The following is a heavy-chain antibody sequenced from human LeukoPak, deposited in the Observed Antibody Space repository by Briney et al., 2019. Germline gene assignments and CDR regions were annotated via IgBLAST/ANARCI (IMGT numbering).Heavy chain of an antibody. CDR1: GFTFSSDA. Sequence: PGGSLRLSCAASGFTFSSDAMSWVRQAPGKGLEWVSAISGSGGSTYYADSVKGRFTISRDNSKNTLYLQMNSLRAEDTAVYYCAKDGQRWGGTMGNSFDPWGQGTLVTVSS. CDR2: ISGSGGST. D-gene: IGHD4/OR15-4a*01. CDR3: AKDGQRWGGTMGNSFDP. J-gene: IGHJ5*02. V-gene: IGHV3-23*01.